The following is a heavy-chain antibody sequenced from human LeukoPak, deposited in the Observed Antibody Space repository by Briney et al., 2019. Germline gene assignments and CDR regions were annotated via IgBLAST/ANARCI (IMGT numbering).Heavy chain of an antibody. V-gene: IGHV3-7*01. J-gene: IGHJ4*02. CDR2: IKQDGSEN. CDR1: GFTFSGYW. CDR3: ARDEATMVRGHDY. Sequence: GGSLRLSCAASGFTFSGYWMTGVRQAPGRGLEWLANIKQDGSENYYVDSVKGRFTISRDNAKNSLYLQMNSLRAEDTAVYYCARDEATMVRGHDYWGQGTLVTVSS. D-gene: IGHD3-10*01.